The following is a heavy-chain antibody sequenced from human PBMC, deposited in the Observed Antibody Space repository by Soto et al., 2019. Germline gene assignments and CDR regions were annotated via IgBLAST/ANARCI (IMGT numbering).Heavy chain of an antibody. J-gene: IGHJ6*02. CDR3: AKDKERSSGYYYAMAV. D-gene: IGHD3-22*01. Sequence: GGSLRLSCAASGFTFSSYGMHWVRQAPGKGLEWVAIISFDGSNNYYAGSVKGRFTISRDNSKNTLYLQMNSLRAEDTAVYYCAKDKERSSGYYYAMAVWGQGTTVTVSS. CDR1: GFTFSSYG. V-gene: IGHV3-30*18. CDR2: ISFDGSNN.